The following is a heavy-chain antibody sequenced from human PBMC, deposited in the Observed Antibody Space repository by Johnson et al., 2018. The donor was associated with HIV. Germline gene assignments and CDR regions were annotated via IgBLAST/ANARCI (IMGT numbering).Heavy chain of an antibody. D-gene: IGHD3-16*01. CDR1: GFTFSSFW. CDR2: IKDDRSET. Sequence: VQLVESGGGLVQPGASLRLSCAASGFTFSSFWMTWVRQAPGQGLEWVANIKDDRSETSYVDYVQGRFTITRDNAKNSLYLQMNSLRAEDTAVYYCARDRELWERNGAGAFDIWGQGTMVTVSS. CDR3: ARDRELWERNGAGAFDI. J-gene: IGHJ3*02. V-gene: IGHV3-7*01.